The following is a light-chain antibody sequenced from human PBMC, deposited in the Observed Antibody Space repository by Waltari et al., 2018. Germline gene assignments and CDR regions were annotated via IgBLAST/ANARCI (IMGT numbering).Light chain of an antibody. CDR2: GAS. J-gene: IGKJ1*01. V-gene: IGKV3-15*01. CDR1: QSVSSN. CDR3: QQYNNWPPMT. Sequence: EIVMTQSPATLSVSPGERATLSCRASQSVSSNLPWYQQKPAQAPRPLIYGASTRAIGIPARFSGSGSGTEFTLTISSLQSEDSAVYYCQQYNNWPPMTFGQGTKVEIK.